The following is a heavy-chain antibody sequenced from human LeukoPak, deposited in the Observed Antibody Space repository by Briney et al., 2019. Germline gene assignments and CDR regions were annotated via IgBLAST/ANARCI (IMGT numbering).Heavy chain of an antibody. Sequence: ASVKVSCKASGYTFTSYGISWVRQAPGQGLEWMGWISAYNGNTNYAQKLQGRVTMTTDTSTSTAYMELRSLRSDDTAVYYCARDTGDWFSSGWNFDYWGQGTLVTVPS. J-gene: IGHJ4*02. CDR2: ISAYNGNT. CDR3: ARDTGDWFSSGWNFDY. D-gene: IGHD6-19*01. CDR1: GYTFTSYG. V-gene: IGHV1-18*01.